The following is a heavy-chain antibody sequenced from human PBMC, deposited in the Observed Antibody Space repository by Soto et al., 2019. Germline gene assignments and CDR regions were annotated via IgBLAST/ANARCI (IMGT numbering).Heavy chain of an antibody. CDR1: GFIITGYY. D-gene: IGHD6-19*01. V-gene: IGHV1-2*02. CDR2: INPNNGAT. J-gene: IGHJ4*02. CDR3: AAPEYTRGWTPFDY. Sequence: GASVKVSCKASGFIITGYYVHWVRQAPGQGLGWMGWINPNNGATKFAQRFQGRITMTRDTSMTTTYMELSRLTSDDTAIYYCAAPEYTRGWTPFDYWGQGTLVTVSS.